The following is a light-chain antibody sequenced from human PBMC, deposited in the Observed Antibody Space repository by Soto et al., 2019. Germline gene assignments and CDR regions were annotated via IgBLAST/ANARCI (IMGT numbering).Light chain of an antibody. J-gene: IGKJ1*01. CDR3: QQFDSSPRT. CDR1: QTISSIY. Sequence: EIVLTQSPGTLSLSPGERATLSCRASQTISSIYLGWYQQKPGQAPRLLIYGASNRATDIPDRFSGSGSGTDFTLTISRLEPEDFAVYYCQQFDSSPRTFGQGTNVEIK. CDR2: GAS. V-gene: IGKV3-20*01.